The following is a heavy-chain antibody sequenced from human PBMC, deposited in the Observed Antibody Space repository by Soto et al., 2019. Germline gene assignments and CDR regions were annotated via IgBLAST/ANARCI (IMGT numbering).Heavy chain of an antibody. CDR2: VSTTGRDT. V-gene: IGHV3-23*04. CDR1: GFAFQYCA. Sequence: EVQLVESGGGLVQPGRSLRLSCVASGFAFQYCAMHWVRQAPGKGLEWVSGVSTTGRDTYYADSVKGRFTISRDNSKNMVYLQVNSLRAEDTAVYYCARGAAAAGTDWFDVWGQGTLVTVSS. D-gene: IGHD6-13*01. CDR3: ARGAAAAGTDWFDV. J-gene: IGHJ5*02.